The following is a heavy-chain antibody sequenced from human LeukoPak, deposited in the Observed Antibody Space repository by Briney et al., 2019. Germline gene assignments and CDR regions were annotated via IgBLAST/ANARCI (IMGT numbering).Heavy chain of an antibody. V-gene: IGHV4-59*01. CDR1: GGSISSYY. J-gene: IGHJ3*02. CDR3: ARDPSIVDAFDI. D-gene: IGHD1-26*01. CDR2: IYYSGST. Sequence: PSETLSLTCTVSGGSISSYYWSWIRQPPGKGLEWIGYIYYSGSTNYNPSLKCRVTISVDTSKNQFSLKLSSVTAADTAVYYCARDPSIVDAFDIWGQGTMVTVSS.